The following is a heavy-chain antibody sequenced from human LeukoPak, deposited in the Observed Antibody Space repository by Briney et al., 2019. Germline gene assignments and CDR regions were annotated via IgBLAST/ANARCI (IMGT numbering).Heavy chain of an antibody. CDR3: AKQYYYDSSGYYYRQIYFDY. CDR1: GFTFRSYA. CDR2: ISGGGDTT. J-gene: IGHJ4*02. D-gene: IGHD3-22*01. V-gene: IGHV3-23*01. Sequence: GGSLRLSCAASGFTFRSYAMSWVRQAPGKGLEWVSAISGGGDTTYYADSVKGRFTISRDNSKNTLYLQMISLRAEDTAVYYCAKQYYYDSSGYYYRQIYFDYWGQGTLVTVSS.